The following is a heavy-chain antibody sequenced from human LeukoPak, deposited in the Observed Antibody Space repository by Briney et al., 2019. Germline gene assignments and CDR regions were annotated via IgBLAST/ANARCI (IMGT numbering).Heavy chain of an antibody. CDR1: GGTFSSYA. J-gene: IGHJ4*02. CDR2: IIPIFGTA. Sequence: SVKVSCKASGGTFSSYAMSWVRQAPGQGLEWMGGIIPIFGTANYAQKFQGRVTITTDESTSTAYMELSSLRSEDTAVYYCARGAMVRGVIHFDYWGQGTLVTVSS. D-gene: IGHD3-10*01. CDR3: ARGAMVRGVIHFDY. V-gene: IGHV1-69*05.